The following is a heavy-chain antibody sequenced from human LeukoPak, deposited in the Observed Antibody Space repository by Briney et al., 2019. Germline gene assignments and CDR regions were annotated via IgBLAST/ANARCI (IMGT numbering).Heavy chain of an antibody. J-gene: IGHJ3*02. Sequence: GGSLRLSCAASGFTFSSYAMSWVRQAPGKGLEWVSAISGSGGSTYYADSVKGRFTISRDNSKNTLYLQMNSLRAEDTAVYYCAKTHGGVTIFGVVTGAYDAFDIWGQGTMVTVSS. V-gene: IGHV3-23*01. CDR1: GFTFSSYA. CDR2: ISGSGGST. D-gene: IGHD3-3*01. CDR3: AKTHGGVTIFGVVTGAYDAFDI.